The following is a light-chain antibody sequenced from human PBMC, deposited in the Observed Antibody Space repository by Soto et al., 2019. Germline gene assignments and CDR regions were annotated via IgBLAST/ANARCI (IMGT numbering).Light chain of an antibody. CDR3: QQSYNTPRT. V-gene: IGKV1-39*01. Sequence: DLQMTQSPSSLSASVGDRVTITCRASQSIMTHLNWYQHKSGKAPKLLIYTASNLHSGVPSRFSGSGSGTDFTLTISSLQADDFATYYCQQSYNTPRTFGQGTKVEI. J-gene: IGKJ1*01. CDR2: TAS. CDR1: QSIMTH.